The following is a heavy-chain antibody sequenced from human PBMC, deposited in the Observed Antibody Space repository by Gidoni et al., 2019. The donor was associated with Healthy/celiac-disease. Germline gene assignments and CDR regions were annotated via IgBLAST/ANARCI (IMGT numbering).Heavy chain of an antibody. CDR2: MNYNIGGT. CDR1: GYTFPGCY. V-gene: IGHV1-2*02. J-gene: IGHJ6*02. D-gene: IGHD1-26*01. CDR3: ARDPEKGPHSSGSFYYGMDV. Sequence: QVQLVQSGAEGKKPGVSVTVSCNASGYTFPGCYVLCVRHAPGQGLEGMGRMNYNIGGTNDARKFQDRVTMTRDTSISTAYMELSRLRSDDTTVYYGARDPEKGPHSSGSFYYGMDVWGQGTMVTVSS.